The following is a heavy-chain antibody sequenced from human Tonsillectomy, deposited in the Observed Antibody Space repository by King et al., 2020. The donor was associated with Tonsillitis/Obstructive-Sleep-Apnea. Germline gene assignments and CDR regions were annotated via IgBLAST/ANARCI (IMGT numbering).Heavy chain of an antibody. J-gene: IGHJ4*02. CDR1: GFTFSDYY. D-gene: IGHD4-23*01. Sequence: QLVQSGGGLVKPGGSLRLSCAASGFTFSDYYMSWIRQAPGKGLEWVSYISSSSSYTNYADSVKGRFTISRDNAKNSLYLQMNSLRAEDTAVYYCARDPGNYGGNSEDYWGQGTLVTVSS. CDR2: ISSSSSYT. CDR3: ARDPGNYGGNSEDY. V-gene: IGHV3-11*05.